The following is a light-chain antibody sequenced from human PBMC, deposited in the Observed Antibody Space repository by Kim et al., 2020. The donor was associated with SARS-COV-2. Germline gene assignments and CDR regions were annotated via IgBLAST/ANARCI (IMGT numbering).Light chain of an antibody. Sequence: EIVMTQSPATLSVSPGERATLSCRASQSVSSNLAWYQQKPGQAPRLLIYGASTRATGIPARFSGSGSGTEFTLTINSLQSEDFAVYYCQQYNNWPPKTFGQGTKVDIK. CDR1: QSVSSN. CDR3: QQYNNWPPKT. CDR2: GAS. V-gene: IGKV3-15*01. J-gene: IGKJ1*01.